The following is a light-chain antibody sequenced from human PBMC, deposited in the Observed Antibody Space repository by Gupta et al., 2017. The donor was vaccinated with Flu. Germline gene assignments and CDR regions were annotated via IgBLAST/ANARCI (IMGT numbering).Light chain of an antibody. J-gene: IGLJ3*02. V-gene: IGLV7-43*01. Sequence: QTVVTQEPSLPVSPGGTVTITCASSTGAVTSGYYPNWFQQKPGQPPRALIYSKSTKQAGTPAWFSGSLLGGKAALTLAGVQHEDEAYYYCLLYYGGAQRVFGGGTKLTVL. CDR2: SKS. CDR3: LLYYGGAQRV. CDR1: TGAVTSGYY.